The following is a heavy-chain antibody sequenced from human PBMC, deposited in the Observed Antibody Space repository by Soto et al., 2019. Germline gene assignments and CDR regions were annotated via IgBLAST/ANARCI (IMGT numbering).Heavy chain of an antibody. J-gene: IGHJ4*02. D-gene: IGHD6-13*01. CDR2: INAGDGNK. CDR3: ARGGFSSWSHFDY. V-gene: IGHV1-3*01. Sequence: GASVKVSCKASGYTFITYPIHWVRQAPGQRLEWMAWINAGDGNKQSSQKFQGRFSITRDASASTVYMELSSLRSEDTAVYYCARGGFSSWSHFDYWGQGTLVSVSS. CDR1: GYTFITYP.